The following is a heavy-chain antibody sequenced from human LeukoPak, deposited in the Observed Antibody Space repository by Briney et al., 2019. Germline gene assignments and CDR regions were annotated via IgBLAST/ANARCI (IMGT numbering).Heavy chain of an antibody. Sequence: PSETLSLTRTVSGGSISSGSYYWSWIRQPAGKGLEWIGRIYTSGSTNYNPSLKSRVTISVDTSKNQFSLKLSSVTAADTAVYFCARGPFLEWLFPWNTIDYWGQGTLVTVSS. CDR1: GGSISSGSYY. J-gene: IGHJ4*02. CDR3: ARGPFLEWLFPWNTIDY. CDR2: IYTSGST. V-gene: IGHV4-61*02. D-gene: IGHD3-3*01.